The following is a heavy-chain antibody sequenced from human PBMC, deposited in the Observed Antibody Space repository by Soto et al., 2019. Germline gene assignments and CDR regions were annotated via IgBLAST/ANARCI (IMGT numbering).Heavy chain of an antibody. J-gene: IGHJ6*04. D-gene: IGHD3-10*01. Sequence: EVKVLESGGDLVQPGGSLRLSCVASGFTFSEYAMTWVRQAPGKGLDWVSSVSANGDITYYADSVKGRFTSSRYNSNNTLLLQMNSLRAEDTALYFCARGDRGGSGSPASYYFSGLDVWGKGTTVMVSS. CDR2: VSANGDIT. CDR1: GFTFSEYA. V-gene: IGHV3-23*01. CDR3: ARGDRGGSGSPASYYFSGLDV.